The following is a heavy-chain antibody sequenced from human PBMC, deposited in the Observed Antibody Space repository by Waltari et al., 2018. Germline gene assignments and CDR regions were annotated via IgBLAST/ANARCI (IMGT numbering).Heavy chain of an antibody. CDR2: IRRKAYGETT. V-gene: IGHV3-49*04. CDR3: ARDLMYGEHPLFDR. Sequence: DVQLAESGGGLVQPGRSLRLSCTTSGFTFVDYSMNWVRQAPGQGREWVGFIRRKAYGETTDYAASVRGIFTISRDDSKSIAYLQMNSLKTEDTAIYFCARDLMYGEHPLFDRWGQGTLVTVSS. CDR1: GFTFVDYS. J-gene: IGHJ5*02. D-gene: IGHD4-17*01.